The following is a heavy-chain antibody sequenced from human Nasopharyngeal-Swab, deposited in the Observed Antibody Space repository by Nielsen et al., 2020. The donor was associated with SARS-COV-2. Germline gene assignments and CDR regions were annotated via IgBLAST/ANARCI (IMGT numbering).Heavy chain of an antibody. J-gene: IGHJ5*02. Sequence: GGSLRLSCEASGFTFSSYWLGWVRQAPGKGLEWLAIINEDGSKRYYADSVKGRFTISRDNFENSLHLELNSLRPEDSSVYYCAREITTLMTAWFDPWGQGTLVTVSP. D-gene: IGHD1-1*01. V-gene: IGHV3-7*01. CDR1: GFTFSSYW. CDR3: AREITTLMTAWFDP. CDR2: INEDGSKR.